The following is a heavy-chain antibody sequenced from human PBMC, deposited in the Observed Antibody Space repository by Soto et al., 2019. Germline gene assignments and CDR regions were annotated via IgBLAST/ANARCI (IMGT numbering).Heavy chain of an antibody. CDR1: GGSISSGDYY. CDR3: AGVAAAFLYFDY. D-gene: IGHD6-13*01. V-gene: IGHV4-30-4*01. CDR2: IYYSGST. Sequence: SETLSLTCTVSGGSISSGDYYWSWIRQPPGKGLEWIGYIYYSGSTYYNPSLKSRVTISVDTSKNQFSLKLSSVTAADTAVYYCAGVAAAFLYFDYWGQGTLVTVSS. J-gene: IGHJ4*02.